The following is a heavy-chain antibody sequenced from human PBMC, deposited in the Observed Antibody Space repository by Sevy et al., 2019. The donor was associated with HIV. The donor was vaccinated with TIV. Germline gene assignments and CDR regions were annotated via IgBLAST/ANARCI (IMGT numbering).Heavy chain of an antibody. CDR3: TTKAPIAAVGTDY. D-gene: IGHD6-13*01. Sequence: GGSLRFSCVASGFTFTNAWMDWVRQAPGKGLEWVGRIKSKTDGETTAYAAPVKGRFSISRDDSKNTLYLQMNSLKTEDTAVYYCTTKAPIAAVGTDYWGQGTLVTVSS. CDR1: GFTFTNAW. J-gene: IGHJ4*02. CDR2: IKSKTDGETT. V-gene: IGHV3-15*07.